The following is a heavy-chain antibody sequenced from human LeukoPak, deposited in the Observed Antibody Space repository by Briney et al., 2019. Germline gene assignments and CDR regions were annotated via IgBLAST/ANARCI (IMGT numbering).Heavy chain of an antibody. J-gene: IGHJ4*02. Sequence: ASVTVSFKASGGTFSSYAISWVRQAPGQGLEWMGRIIPILGIANYAQKFQGRVTITADKSTSTAYMELSSLRSEDTAVYYCASQEGITMPSRDYWGQGTLVTVSS. V-gene: IGHV1-69*04. CDR1: GGTFSSYA. CDR2: IIPILGIA. D-gene: IGHD3-10*01. CDR3: ASQEGITMPSRDY.